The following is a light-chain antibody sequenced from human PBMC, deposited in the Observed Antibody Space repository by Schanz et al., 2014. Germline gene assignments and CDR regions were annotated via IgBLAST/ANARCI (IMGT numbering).Light chain of an antibody. Sequence: EIVMTQSPATLSVSPGERATLSCRARQSVSSKLAWYQQKPGQTPRLLMYGASTRATGIPARFSGSGSGTEFTLTISSLQSEDFAVYYCQQYNNWPLTFGGGTKVEI. CDR3: QQYNNWPLT. CDR2: GAS. J-gene: IGKJ4*01. CDR1: QSVSSK. V-gene: IGKV3-15*01.